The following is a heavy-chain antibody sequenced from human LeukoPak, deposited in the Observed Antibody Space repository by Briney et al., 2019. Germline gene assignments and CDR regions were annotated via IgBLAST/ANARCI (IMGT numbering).Heavy chain of an antibody. J-gene: IGHJ6*02. CDR1: GFTFSSYE. V-gene: IGHV3-48*03. CDR2: ISSSGSTI. Sequence: GGSLRLSCAASGFTFSSYEMNWVRQAPGKGLEWVSYISSSGSTIYYADSVKGRFTISRDNAKNSLYLQMNSLRAEDTAVYYCARVGIAVVGTGKYYYYYGMDVWGQGTTVTVSS. D-gene: IGHD6-19*01. CDR3: ARVGIAVVGTGKYYYYYGMDV.